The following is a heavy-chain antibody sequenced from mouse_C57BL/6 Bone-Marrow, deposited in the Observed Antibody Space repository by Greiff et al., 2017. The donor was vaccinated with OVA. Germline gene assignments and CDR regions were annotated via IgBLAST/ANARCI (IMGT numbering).Heavy chain of an antibody. D-gene: IGHD2-4*01. J-gene: IGHJ4*01. V-gene: IGHV5-16*01. Sequence: EVKLMASEGGLVQPGSSMNLSCTASGFTFSDYYMAWVRQVPEKGLEWVANINYDGSSPYYLDSLKSRFIISRDTAKNILYLQMSSLKSEDTATYYCARVGLPAMDYWGQGTSVTVSS. CDR2: INYDGSSP. CDR1: GFTFSDYY. CDR3: ARVGLPAMDY.